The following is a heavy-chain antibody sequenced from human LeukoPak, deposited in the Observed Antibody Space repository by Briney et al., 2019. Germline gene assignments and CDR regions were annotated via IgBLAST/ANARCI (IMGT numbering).Heavy chain of an antibody. J-gene: IGHJ3*01. CDR1: GFTFSNPG. D-gene: IGHD3-10*02. CDR2: IWYDGSNE. V-gene: IGHV3-33*01. CDR3: AREISMFVNAFDL. Sequence: SGGSLRLSCAASGFTFSNPGMHWVRQAPGKGLEWVAVIWYDGSNEYYADAVKGRFIISRDNSKNTVHLQMNSLRVEDTSVYYCAREISMFVNAFDLWGQGTLVAVSS.